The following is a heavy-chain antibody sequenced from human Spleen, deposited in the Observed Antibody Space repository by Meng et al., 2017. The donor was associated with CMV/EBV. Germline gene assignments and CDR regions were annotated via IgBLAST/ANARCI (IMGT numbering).Heavy chain of an antibody. Sequence: GESLKISCAASGFTFSVYSMNWVRQAPGRGLEWVANINQDGSEKYYGDSVKGRFTISRDNAKISLYLQMDSLRAEDTAVYYCAKEEYSSGWQPGGWFDPWGQGTLVTVSS. D-gene: IGHD6-19*01. V-gene: IGHV3-7*01. CDR1: GFTFSVYS. CDR2: INQDGSEK. CDR3: AKEEYSSGWQPGGWFDP. J-gene: IGHJ5*02.